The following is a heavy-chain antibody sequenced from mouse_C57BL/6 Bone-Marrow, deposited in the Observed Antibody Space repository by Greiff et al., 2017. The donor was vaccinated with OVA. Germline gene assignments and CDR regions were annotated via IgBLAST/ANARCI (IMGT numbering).Heavy chain of an antibody. V-gene: IGHV5-12*01. CDR1: GFTFSDYY. J-gene: IGHJ2*01. D-gene: IGHD2-10*01. Sequence: EVQLQESGGGLVQPGGSLKLSCAASGFTFSDYYMYWVRQTPEKRLEWVAYISNGGGSTYYPDTVTGRFTISRDNAKNTLYLQMSRLKSEDTAMYYCARRGLLSYFDYWGQGTTLTVSS. CDR3: ARRGLLSYFDY. CDR2: ISNGGGST.